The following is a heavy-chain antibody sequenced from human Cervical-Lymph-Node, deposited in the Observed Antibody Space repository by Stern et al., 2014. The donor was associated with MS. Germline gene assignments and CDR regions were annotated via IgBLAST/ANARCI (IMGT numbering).Heavy chain of an antibody. CDR1: GGSISTTGYY. CDR3: ARSDRLWGSFDY. D-gene: IGHD3-16*01. CDR2: IHHSGSP. V-gene: IGHV4-31*03. Sequence: QVQLQESGPGLVKPSQTLSLTCTVSGGSISTTGYYWTWIRQHPGEGLEWIGYIHHSGSPYYNPSLKSRGTISVDTSKNQFSLKLSSVTAADTALYYCARSDRLWGSFDYWGQGSLVTVSS. J-gene: IGHJ4*02.